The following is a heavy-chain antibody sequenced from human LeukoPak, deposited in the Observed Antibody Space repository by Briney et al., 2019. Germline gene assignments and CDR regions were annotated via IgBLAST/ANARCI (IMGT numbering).Heavy chain of an antibody. Sequence: PSETLSLTCTVSGGSISSGGYYWSWIRQHPGKGLEWIGYIYYSGSPYYNPSLKSRVTISVDTSKNQFSLKLSSVTAADTAVYYCASFGSSWYSDAFDIWGQGTMVTVSS. CDR3: ASFGSSWYSDAFDI. V-gene: IGHV4-31*03. D-gene: IGHD6-13*01. CDR1: GGSISSGGYY. J-gene: IGHJ3*02. CDR2: IYYSGSP.